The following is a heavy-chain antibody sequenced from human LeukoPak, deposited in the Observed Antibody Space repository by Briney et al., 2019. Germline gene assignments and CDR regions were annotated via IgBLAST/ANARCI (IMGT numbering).Heavy chain of an antibody. Sequence: SETLSLTCTVSGGSISSYYWSWIRQPPGKGLEWIGYIYYSGSTNYNPSLKSRVTISVDTPKNQFSLKLSSVTAADTAVYYCARDISSGGSCYYDYWGQGTLVTVSS. CDR3: ARDISSGGSCYYDY. V-gene: IGHV4-59*01. CDR1: GGSISSYY. CDR2: IYYSGST. D-gene: IGHD2-15*01. J-gene: IGHJ4*02.